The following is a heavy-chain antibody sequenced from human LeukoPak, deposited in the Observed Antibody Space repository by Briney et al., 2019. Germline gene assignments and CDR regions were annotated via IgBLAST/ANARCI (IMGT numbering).Heavy chain of an antibody. D-gene: IGHD4-17*01. CDR1: GFTFSSYE. CDR3: ARGSPVDY. V-gene: IGHV3-48*03. J-gene: IGHJ4*02. CDR2: ISSGGYTI. Sequence: GGSLRLSCAASGFTFSSYEMNWVRQAPGEGLEGVSYISSGGYTIYYADSVKGRFTISRDNAKNSLYLQMNSLRAEDTAVYYCARGSPVDYWGQGTLVTVSS.